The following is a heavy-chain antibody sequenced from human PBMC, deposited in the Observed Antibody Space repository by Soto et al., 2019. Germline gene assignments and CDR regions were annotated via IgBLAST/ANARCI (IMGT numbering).Heavy chain of an antibody. CDR3: ARERTIVSGVFSVTFDY. J-gene: IGHJ4*02. CDR1: GHTVTSYG. CDR2: ISAYNGNT. D-gene: IGHD3-10*01. V-gene: IGHV1-18*01. Sequence: GDSVKTSCKASGHTVTSYGISWVRQAPGQGLEWMGWISAYNGNTNYAQKLQGRVTMTTDTSTSTAYVELRSLRSDDTAVYYCARERTIVSGVFSVTFDYWGQGTLVTVSS.